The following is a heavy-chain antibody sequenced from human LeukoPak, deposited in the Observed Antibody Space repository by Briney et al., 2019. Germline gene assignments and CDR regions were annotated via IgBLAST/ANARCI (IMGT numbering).Heavy chain of an antibody. J-gene: IGHJ4*02. D-gene: IGHD3-22*01. CDR3: ARDLDYYDSSGYSGIDY. CDR1: GLTFNNNG. Sequence: GGSLRLSCAASGLTFNNNGMHWVRQAPGKGLERVAIISYDGSDKYYADSVKGRFTISRDNSKNTLYLQMNSLRAEDTAVYYCARDLDYYDSSGYSGIDYWGQGTLVTVSS. V-gene: IGHV3-30*19. CDR2: ISYDGSDK.